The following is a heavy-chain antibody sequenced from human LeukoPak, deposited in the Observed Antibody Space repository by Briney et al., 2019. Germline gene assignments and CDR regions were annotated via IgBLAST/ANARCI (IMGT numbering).Heavy chain of an antibody. D-gene: IGHD1-26*01. CDR2: IVVGSGNT. CDR3: TSDPTFYSGRYCFDY. CDR1: GFTFSNSA. J-gene: IGHJ4*02. V-gene: IGHV1-58*01. Sequence: GASVKVSCKASGFTFSNSAVQWVRQARGQRLEWIGWIVVGSGNTNYAQKFQERVTITRDMSTSTAYMERSSLRSEDTAVYYCTSDPTFYSGRYCFDYWGQGTLVTVSS.